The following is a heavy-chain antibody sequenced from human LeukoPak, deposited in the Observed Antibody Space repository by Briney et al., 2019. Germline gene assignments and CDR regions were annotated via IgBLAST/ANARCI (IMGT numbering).Heavy chain of an antibody. Sequence: SETLSLTCTVSGGSISSGSYYWSWIRQPAGKGLEWIGRISTSGSTNYNPSLKSRVTISVDTSKNQFSLKLSSVTAADTAVYYCARDIVRYFDYWGQGTLVTVSS. CDR2: ISTSGST. J-gene: IGHJ4*02. D-gene: IGHD2-8*01. V-gene: IGHV4-61*02. CDR3: ARDIVRYFDY. CDR1: GGSISSGSYY.